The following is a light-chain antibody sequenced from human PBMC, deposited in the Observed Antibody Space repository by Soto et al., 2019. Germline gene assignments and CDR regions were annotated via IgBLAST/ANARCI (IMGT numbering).Light chain of an antibody. V-gene: IGKV3D-20*01. CDR3: QRYGSSPWT. CDR1: QTVGSTY. CDR2: DAC. J-gene: IGKJ1*01. Sequence: EIVSTQSPGTLALSPGERASLSCGASQTVGSTYVAWYQQKPGLAPRLPIYDACSRATAIPDRFSGSGSGTDFTLTISRLEPEDFAVYYCQRYGSSPWTFGQGTKVEL.